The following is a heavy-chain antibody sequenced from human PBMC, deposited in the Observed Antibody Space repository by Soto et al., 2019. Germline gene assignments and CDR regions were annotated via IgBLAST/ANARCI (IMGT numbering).Heavy chain of an antibody. CDR2: IYNTENT. Sequence: QVQLQESGPGLVKPSQTLSLTCTVSGGSISSDPSYWSWIRQHPGKGLEWIGYIYNTENTYYNPSPKSRLSMSIDTSKTQFSLRLSSVTAADTAVYYCAGARYSSGWRPFDYWGQGTLVTVSS. CDR3: AGARYSSGWRPFDY. CDR1: GGSISSDPSY. D-gene: IGHD6-25*01. V-gene: IGHV4-31*03. J-gene: IGHJ4*02.